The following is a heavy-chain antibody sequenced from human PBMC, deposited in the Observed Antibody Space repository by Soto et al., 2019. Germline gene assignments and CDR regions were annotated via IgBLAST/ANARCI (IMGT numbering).Heavy chain of an antibody. J-gene: IGHJ4*02. D-gene: IGHD6-19*01. CDR3: AKGGRQWLVTSDFNY. CDR2: VSHDGRNT. V-gene: IGHV3-30*18. CDR1: GFTFSDNA. Sequence: VQLVESGGGVVQPGRSLRLSCEASGFTFSDNAMHWVRQAPGKGLEWVAVVSHDGRNTHYADSVKGRFTISRDSSKNTVSLEMTSLRAEDTAVYYCAKGGRQWLVTSDFNYWGQGALVTVSS.